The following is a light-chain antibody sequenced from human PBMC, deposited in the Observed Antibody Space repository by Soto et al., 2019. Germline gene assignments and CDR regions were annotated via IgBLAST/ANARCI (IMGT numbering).Light chain of an antibody. J-gene: IGKJ1*01. V-gene: IGKV3-15*01. CDR1: QSVSSN. CDR3: QQRSNWPWT. CDR2: GAS. Sequence: EIVMTQSPATLSVSPGERATLSSRASQSVSSNLAWYQQKPGQAPRLLIYGASTRATGIPARISGSGSGTDFTLTISRLEPEDFAVYYCQQRSNWPWTFGQGTKVDIK.